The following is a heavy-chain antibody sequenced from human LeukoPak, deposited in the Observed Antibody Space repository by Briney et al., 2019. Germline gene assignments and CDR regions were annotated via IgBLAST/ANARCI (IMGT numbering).Heavy chain of an antibody. CDR3: AKGRSSTSWRWFDP. J-gene: IGHJ5*02. D-gene: IGHD2-2*01. CDR1: GFTFSSYA. V-gene: IGHV3-23*01. Sequence: GGSLRLSCAASGFTFSSYAMSWVRQAPGKGLEWVSAISSSGSSTYYADSVKGRFTISRDNSKNTLYLQMNSLRAEDTAVYYCAKGRSSTSWRWFDPWGQGTLVTVSS. CDR2: ISSSGSST.